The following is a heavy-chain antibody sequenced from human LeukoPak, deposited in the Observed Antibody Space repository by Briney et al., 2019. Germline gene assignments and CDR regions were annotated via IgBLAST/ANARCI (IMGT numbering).Heavy chain of an antibody. D-gene: IGHD3-16*02. Sequence: PSETLSLTCAVYGGSFSGYYWSWIRQPPGKGLEWIGEINHRGSTNYNPSLKSRVTLSVDKSKNQFSLRLNSVTAADAAMYYCARSHDHLWGNYPDYWGQGTLVTVSS. CDR1: GGSFSGYY. CDR2: INHRGST. V-gene: IGHV4-34*01. CDR3: ARSHDHLWGNYPDY. J-gene: IGHJ4*02.